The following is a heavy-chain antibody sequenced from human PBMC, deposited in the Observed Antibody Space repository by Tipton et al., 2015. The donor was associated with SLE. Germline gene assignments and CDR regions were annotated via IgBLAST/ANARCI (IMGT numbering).Heavy chain of an antibody. CDR3: ARGGMY. CDR1: DGSISHYY. D-gene: IGHD6-13*01. V-gene: IGHV4-59*08. Sequence: TLSLTCTVSDGSISHYYWSWIRQPPGKGLEWIGYIPYSGTTNYNPSLKSRSTISLDMSKNQFSLKMSSVTAADTAVYYCARGGMYWGQGTLVTVSS. J-gene: IGHJ4*02. CDR2: IPYSGTT.